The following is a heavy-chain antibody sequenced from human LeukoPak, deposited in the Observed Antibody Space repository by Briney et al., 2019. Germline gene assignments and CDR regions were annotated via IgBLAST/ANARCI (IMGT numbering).Heavy chain of an antibody. D-gene: IGHD3-3*01. J-gene: IGHJ4*02. CDR1: GYSISSGYY. CDR2: IYHSGST. V-gene: IGHV4-38-2*01. CDR3: ARQALRFLEWFQGPYFDY. Sequence: SETLSLTCAVSGYSISSGYYWGWIRQPPGKGLEWIGSIYHSGSTYYNPSLESRVTISVDTSKNQFSLKLSSVTAADTAVYYCARQALRFLEWFQGPYFDYWGQGTLVTVSS.